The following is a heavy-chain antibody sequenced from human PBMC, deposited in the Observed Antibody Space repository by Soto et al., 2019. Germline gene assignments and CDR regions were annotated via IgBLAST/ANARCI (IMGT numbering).Heavy chain of an antibody. D-gene: IGHD6-6*01. J-gene: IGHJ6*02. CDR1: GGSISSYY. Sequence: SETLSLTCTVSGGSISSYYWSWIRQPPGKGLEWIGYIYYSGSTNYNPSLKSRVTLSVDTSKNQFSLKLSSVTAADTAVYYCARDSPKYSRYRYGMDVWGQGTTVTVSS. CDR3: ARDSPKYSRYRYGMDV. CDR2: IYYSGST. V-gene: IGHV4-59*01.